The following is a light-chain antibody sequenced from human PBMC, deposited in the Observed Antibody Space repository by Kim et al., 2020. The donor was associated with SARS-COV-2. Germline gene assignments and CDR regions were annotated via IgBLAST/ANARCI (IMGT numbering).Light chain of an antibody. Sequence: DIQMTQSPSTLSASVGDRVTITCRAGQSISTWLAWYQQKPGKAPKLLIYKASTLQIGVPSRFSGSGSGTEFTLTISSLQPDDFATYYCQQYDTDSTFGGGTKVEIK. CDR3: QQYDTDST. J-gene: IGKJ4*01. V-gene: IGKV1-5*03. CDR1: QSISTW. CDR2: KAS.